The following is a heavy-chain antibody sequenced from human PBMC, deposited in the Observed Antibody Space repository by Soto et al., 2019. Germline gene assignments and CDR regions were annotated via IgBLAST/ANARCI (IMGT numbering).Heavy chain of an antibody. Sequence: GESLKISCKGSGYSFTSYWISWVRQMPGKGLEWMGRIDPSDSYTNYGPSFQGHVTISADKSISTAYLQWSSLKASDTAMYYCARRDYSNPSYGMDVWGQGTTVTVSS. J-gene: IGHJ6*02. D-gene: IGHD4-4*01. V-gene: IGHV5-10-1*01. CDR1: GYSFTSYW. CDR2: IDPSDSYT. CDR3: ARRDYSNPSYGMDV.